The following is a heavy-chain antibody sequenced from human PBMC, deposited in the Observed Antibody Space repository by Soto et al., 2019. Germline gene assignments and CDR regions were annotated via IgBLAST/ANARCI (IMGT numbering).Heavy chain of an antibody. D-gene: IGHD5-12*01. CDR1: GGTFSSYA. V-gene: IGHV1-69*01. J-gene: IGHJ4*02. Sequence: QVQLVQSGAEVKKPGSSVKVSCKASGGTFSSYAISWVRQAPGQGLEWMGGIIPIFGTANYAQKFQGRVTIPADESTSTATRGLSTWRSEDTAGYYWAGGPPGYGGGYFDYWGQGTLVTVSS. CDR3: AGGPPGYGGGYFDY. CDR2: IIPIFGTA.